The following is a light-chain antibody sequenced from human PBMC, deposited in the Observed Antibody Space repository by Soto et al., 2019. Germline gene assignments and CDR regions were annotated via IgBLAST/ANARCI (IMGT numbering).Light chain of an antibody. Sequence: QSALTQPASVSGSPGQSITISCTGTSSDVGCYNYVSWYQQHPGNAPKLMIYDVTIGRSGVSNRFSGSKSGNTASLTISGLQAGDEADYCCSSYTSSSTVVFGVGTKLPVL. J-gene: IGLJ2*01. V-gene: IGLV2-14*01. CDR3: SSYTSSSTVV. CDR2: DVT. CDR1: SSDVGCYNY.